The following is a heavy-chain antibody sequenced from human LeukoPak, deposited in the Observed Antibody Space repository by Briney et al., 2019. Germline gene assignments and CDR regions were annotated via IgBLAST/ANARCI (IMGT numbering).Heavy chain of an antibody. CDR1: GFTFSSYS. CDR3: ARPSEWGTSSYYFDY. D-gene: IGHD2-2*01. CDR2: ISSSSSTI. J-gene: IGHJ4*02. Sequence: GGSLRLSCAASGFTFSSYSMNWVRQAPGKGLEWVSYISSSSSTIYYADSVKGRFTISRDNAKNSLYPQMNSLRAEDTAVYYCARPSEWGTSSYYFDYWGQGTLVTVSS. V-gene: IGHV3-48*04.